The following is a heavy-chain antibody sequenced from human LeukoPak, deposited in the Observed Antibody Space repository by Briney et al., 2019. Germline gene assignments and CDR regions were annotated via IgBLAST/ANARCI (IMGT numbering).Heavy chain of an antibody. CDR1: GGSFSGYY. CDR3: ARRDEGGIDY. Sequence: PSETLSLTCAVYGGSFSGYYWSWIRQPPGKGLEWIGEINHSGSTNYNPSLKSRVTISVDTSKNQFSLKLSSVTAADTAVYYCARRDEGGIDYWGQGTLVTVSS. D-gene: IGHD1-26*01. V-gene: IGHV4-34*01. CDR2: INHSGST. J-gene: IGHJ4*02.